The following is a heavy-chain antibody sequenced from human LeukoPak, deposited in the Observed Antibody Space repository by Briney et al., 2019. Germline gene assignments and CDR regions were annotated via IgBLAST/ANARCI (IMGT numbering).Heavy chain of an antibody. CDR2: ISGSGGST. V-gene: IGHV3-23*01. Sequence: GGSLRLSCAASGFTFSSYAMSWVRQAPGKGLGWVSAISGSGGSTYYADSVKGRFTISRDNSKNTLYLQMNSLRAEDTAVYYCAKGTSYYYDSSGYYYYFDYWGQGTLVTVSS. CDR1: GFTFSSYA. J-gene: IGHJ4*02. CDR3: AKGTSYYYDSSGYYYYFDY. D-gene: IGHD3-22*01.